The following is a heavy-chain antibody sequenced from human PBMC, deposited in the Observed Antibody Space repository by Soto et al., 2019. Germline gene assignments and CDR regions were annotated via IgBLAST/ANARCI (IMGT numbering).Heavy chain of an antibody. D-gene: IGHD3-3*01. CDR2: IYPGDSDT. CDR1: GYSFTSYW. J-gene: IGHJ5*02. V-gene: IGHV5-51*01. Sequence: LGESLKISCKGSGYSFTSYWIGWVRQMPGKGLEWMGIIYPGDSDTRYSPSFQGQVTISADKSISTAYLQWSSLKASDTAMYYCARHGNYDFWSGFNWFDPWGQGTQVTVSS. CDR3: ARHGNYDFWSGFNWFDP.